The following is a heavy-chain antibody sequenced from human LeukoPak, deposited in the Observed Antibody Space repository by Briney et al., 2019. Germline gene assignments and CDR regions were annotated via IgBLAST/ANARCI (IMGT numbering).Heavy chain of an antibody. V-gene: IGHV1-18*01. J-gene: IGHJ4*02. Sequence: ASVKVSCKASGYTFTSHGISWVRQAPGQGLEWMGWISAYNGNTNYAQKLKGRVTMTTDTSTSTAYMELRSLRSDDTAVYYCARDMLSNGLFDYWGQGTLVTVSS. CDR1: GYTFTSHG. CDR3: ARDMLSNGLFDY. CDR2: ISAYNGNT. D-gene: IGHD3-10*02.